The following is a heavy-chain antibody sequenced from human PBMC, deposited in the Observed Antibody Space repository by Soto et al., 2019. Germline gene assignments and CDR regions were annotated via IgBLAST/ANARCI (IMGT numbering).Heavy chain of an antibody. V-gene: IGHV3-48*02. CDR3: ARDKEIHYSNDYGMDV. CDR1: GFALRSYS. Sequence: GGLLRRSCAASGFALRSYSMSWVRQPPGKGLEWVSYIVSSGKTIYYGESVKGRFTISRDNAKNSLYLQMNSLRDEDTAVYYCARDKEIHYSNDYGMDVWGQRTTVTVSS. D-gene: IGHD4-4*01. J-gene: IGHJ6*02. CDR2: IVSSGKTI.